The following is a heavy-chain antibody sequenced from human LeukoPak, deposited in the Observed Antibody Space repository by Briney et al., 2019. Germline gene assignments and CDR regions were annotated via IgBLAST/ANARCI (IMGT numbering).Heavy chain of an antibody. D-gene: IGHD2-2*01. Sequence: SVKVSCKASGGTFSSYAISWVRQAPGQGLEWMGGIIPIFGTANYAQKFQGRVTITADESTSTAYMELSSLRSEDTAVYYCARTAYCSSTSCYVSYYYYGMDVWGQGTTVTVSS. CDR3: ARTAYCSSTSCYVSYYYYGMDV. J-gene: IGHJ6*02. V-gene: IGHV1-69*13. CDR2: IIPIFGTA. CDR1: GGTFSSYA.